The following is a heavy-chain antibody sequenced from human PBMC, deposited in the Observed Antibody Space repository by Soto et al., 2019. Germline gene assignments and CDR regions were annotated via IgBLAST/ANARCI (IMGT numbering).Heavy chain of an antibody. D-gene: IGHD2-2*01. J-gene: IGHJ6*02. CDR1: GFTFSSYG. CDR3: AKSLAMSWDYYGMDV. Sequence: GSLRLSCAASGFTFSSYGMHWVRQAPGKGLEWVAVISYDGSNKYYADSVKGRFTISRDDSKNTLYLQMNSLRAEDTAVYYCAKSLAMSWDYYGMDVWGQGTTVTVSS. V-gene: IGHV3-30*18. CDR2: ISYDGSNK.